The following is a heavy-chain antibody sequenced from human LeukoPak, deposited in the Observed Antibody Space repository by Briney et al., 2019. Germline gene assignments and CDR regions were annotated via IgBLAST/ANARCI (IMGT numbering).Heavy chain of an antibody. CDR2: IIPIFGTA. Sequence: ASVKVSCKASGGTFSSYAISWVRQAPGQGLEWVGGIIPIFGTANYAQKFQGRVTITADESTSTAYMELSSLGSEDTAVYYCARVSGSYWAPQYFDYWGQGTLVTVSS. CDR3: ARVSGSYWAPQYFDY. D-gene: IGHD1-26*01. V-gene: IGHV1-69*13. J-gene: IGHJ4*02. CDR1: GGTFSSYA.